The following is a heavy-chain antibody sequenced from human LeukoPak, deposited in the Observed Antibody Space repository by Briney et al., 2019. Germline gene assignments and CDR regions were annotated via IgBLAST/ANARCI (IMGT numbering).Heavy chain of an antibody. CDR2: MNPYSGIT. D-gene: IGHD6-13*01. V-gene: IGHV1-8*01. CDR1: GYTFTSSYD. Sequence: ASVKVSCKASGYTFTSSYDINWVRQAPGQGLEWMGWMNPYSGITGYTQKFQGRVTMTRDTSISTAYMELSSLTSEDTAVYFCARENVNRGSSWGYDYFGMDVWGQGTAVTVSS. J-gene: IGHJ6*02. CDR3: ARENVNRGSSWGYDYFGMDV.